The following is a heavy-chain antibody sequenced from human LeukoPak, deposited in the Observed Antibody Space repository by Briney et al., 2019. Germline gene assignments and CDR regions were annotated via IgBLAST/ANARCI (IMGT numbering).Heavy chain of an antibody. CDR1: GYTFTTYY. CDR3: ARGGMGIQLWSFDD. D-gene: IGHD5-18*01. V-gene: IGHV1-46*01. J-gene: IGHJ4*02. CDR2: INPSGGST. Sequence: ASVKVSCKASGYTFTTYYRHWVRQAPGQGLDWMGIINPSGGSTIYAQKFLGRVTMTRDTSTNTVYMDLSSLRSDDTAVYYCARGGMGIQLWSFDDWGQGTLVTVSS.